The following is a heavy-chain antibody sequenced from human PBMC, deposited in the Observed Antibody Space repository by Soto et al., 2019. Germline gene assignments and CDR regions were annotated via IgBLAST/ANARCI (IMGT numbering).Heavy chain of an antibody. CDR1: GGSFSGYY. Sequence: PSETLSLTCAVYGGSFSGYYWSWIRQPPGKGLEWIGEINHSGSTNYNPSLKSRVTISVDTSKNQFSLKLSSVTAADTAVYYCARAGGFFDFNPWGQGTLVTVYS. D-gene: IGHD3-9*01. CDR3: ARAGGFFDFNP. CDR2: INHSGST. J-gene: IGHJ5*02. V-gene: IGHV4-34*01.